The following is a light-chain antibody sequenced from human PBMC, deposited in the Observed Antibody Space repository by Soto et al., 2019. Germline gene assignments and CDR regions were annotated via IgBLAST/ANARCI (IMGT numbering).Light chain of an antibody. J-gene: IGLJ1*01. Sequence: QSMLTQPPSTSGSPGQSVTISCTGTSSDDGGYNYVSWYQQHPGKAPKLMIYEVSKRPSGVPDRFSGSKSGNTASLTVSGLQAEDEADYYCISYAGSNLLYVFGTGTKVTVL. CDR2: EVS. CDR1: SSDDGGYNY. CDR3: ISYAGSNLLYV. V-gene: IGLV2-8*01.